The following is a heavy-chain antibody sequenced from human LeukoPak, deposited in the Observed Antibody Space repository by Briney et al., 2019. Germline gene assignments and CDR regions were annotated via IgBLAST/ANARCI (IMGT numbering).Heavy chain of an antibody. J-gene: IGHJ3*02. CDR3: TTSLGPASI. Sequence: GGSLRLSCAASGFTVINAWMSWVRQAPGKGLECVGRIKRKTDGGTTDYTAPVKGRFTISRGDSENTLFLQMNNLKTEDTAMYYCTTSLGPASIWGQGTMVTVSS. V-gene: IGHV3-15*01. CDR1: GFTVINAW. CDR2: IKRKTDGGTT.